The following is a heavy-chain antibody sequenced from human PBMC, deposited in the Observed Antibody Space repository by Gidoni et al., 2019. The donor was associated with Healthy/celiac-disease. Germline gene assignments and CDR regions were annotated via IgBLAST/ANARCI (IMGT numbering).Heavy chain of an antibody. CDR3: ARHLWRAPYYDFWSGYLNWFDP. V-gene: IGHV4-39*01. D-gene: IGHD3-3*01. CDR2: IYYRGST. CDR1: GGSISSSSYY. Sequence: QLQLQESGPGLVKPSETLSLTCTVSGGSISSSSYYWGWIRQPPGKWLEWIGSIYYRGSTYYNPSLKSRVTISVDTSKNQVSLKLSSVTAADTAVYYCARHLWRAPYYDFWSGYLNWFDPWGQGTLVTVSS. J-gene: IGHJ5*02.